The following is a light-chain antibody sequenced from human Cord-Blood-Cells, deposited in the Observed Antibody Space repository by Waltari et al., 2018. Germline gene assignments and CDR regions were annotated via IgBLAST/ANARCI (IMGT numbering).Light chain of an antibody. Sequence: EIVLTQSPGTLSLSPGERATLSCRASQSVSSSYLAWYQQKPGQAPRLLIYGASSMATGIPDRFSGSRSGTDFTLTISRLEPEDFAVYYCQQYGSSPRTFGQGTKVEIK. CDR1: QSVSSSY. CDR3: QQYGSSPRT. CDR2: GAS. V-gene: IGKV3-20*01. J-gene: IGKJ1*01.